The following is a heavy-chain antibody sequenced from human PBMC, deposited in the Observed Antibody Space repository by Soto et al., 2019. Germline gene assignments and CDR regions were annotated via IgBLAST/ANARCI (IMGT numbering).Heavy chain of an antibody. CDR2: ISAYNGNT. CDR1: GYTFTSYG. CDR3: ARHHGDFGLYYYYGMDV. D-gene: IGHD4-17*01. J-gene: IGHJ6*02. Sequence: QVQLVQSGAEVKKPGASVKVSCKASGYTFTSYGISWVRQAPGQGLEWMGWISAYNGNTNYAQNLQGRVTMTTDTSTSTAYMELRSLRSDDTAVYYCARHHGDFGLYYYYGMDVWGQGTTVTVSS. V-gene: IGHV1-18*01.